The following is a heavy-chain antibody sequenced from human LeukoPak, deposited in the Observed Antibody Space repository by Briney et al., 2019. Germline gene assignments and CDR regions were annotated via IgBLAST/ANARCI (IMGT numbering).Heavy chain of an antibody. CDR1: GGSISSGNYY. V-gene: IGHV4-30-4*01. CDR2: IYYSGIT. Sequence: SETLSLTCTVSGGSISSGNYYWSWIRQPPGKGLEWIGYIYYSGITYYNPSLKSRVTISLDTSKNQFSLKLYSVTAADTAVYYCARVHGLSEFDYWGQGTLVTVSS. CDR3: ARVHGLSEFDY. D-gene: IGHD3-16*02. J-gene: IGHJ4*02.